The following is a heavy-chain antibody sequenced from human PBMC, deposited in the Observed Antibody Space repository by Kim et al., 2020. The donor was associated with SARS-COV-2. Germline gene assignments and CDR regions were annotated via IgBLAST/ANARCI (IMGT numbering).Heavy chain of an antibody. J-gene: IGHJ6*02. V-gene: IGHV1-69*13. CDR2: IIPIFGTA. D-gene: IGHD4-17*01. CDR3: ARAPTTVFGDYYYYGMDV. CDR1: GGTFSSYA. Sequence: SVKVSCKASGGTFSSYAISWVRQAPGQGLEWMGGIIPIFGTANYAQKFQGRVTITADESTSTAYMELSSLRSEDTAVYYCARAPTTVFGDYYYYGMDVWGQGTTVTVSS.